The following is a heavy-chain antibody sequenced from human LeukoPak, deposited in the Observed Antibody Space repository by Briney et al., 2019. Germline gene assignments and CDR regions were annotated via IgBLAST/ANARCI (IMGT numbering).Heavy chain of an antibody. CDR1: GGSISSGDYY. D-gene: IGHD6-13*01. CDR3: ARGIPSVAAGTGWYFDL. CDR2: IYYSGST. Sequence: SETLSLTCSVSGGSISSGDYYWSWLRQPPGKGLEWIGYIYYSGSTYYNPSLKSRVTISVDTSKNQFSLKLTSVTAADTAVYYCARGIPSVAAGTGWYFDLWGRGTLVTVSS. J-gene: IGHJ2*01. V-gene: IGHV4-30-4*02.